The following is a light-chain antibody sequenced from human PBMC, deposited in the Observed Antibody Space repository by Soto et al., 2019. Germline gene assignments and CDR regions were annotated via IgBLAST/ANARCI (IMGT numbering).Light chain of an antibody. CDR2: HTS. CDR3: QQYESSPRT. J-gene: IGKJ1*01. V-gene: IGKV3-20*01. CDR1: QSVGGS. Sequence: ETVLTQSPGTLSLSPGERATLSCRASQSVGGSLAWYQQRPGQAPRLLVYHTSNRATGIPDRFSASGSGTDFTLTISRLEPEDFAVYYCQQYESSPRTFGQGTKVDSK.